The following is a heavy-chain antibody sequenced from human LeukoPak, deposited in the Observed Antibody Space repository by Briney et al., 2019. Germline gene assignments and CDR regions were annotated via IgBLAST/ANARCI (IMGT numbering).Heavy chain of an antibody. CDR1: GGSFSGYY. D-gene: IGHD3-22*01. J-gene: IGHJ4*02. CDR3: ARGLYDSSGYYPYFDY. V-gene: IGHV4-34*01. CDR2: INHSGST. Sequence: SETLSLTCAVYGGSFSGYYWSWIRQPPGKGLEWIGEINHSGSTNYNPSLKSRVTISVDTSKNQFSLKLSSVTAADTAVYYCARGLYDSSGYYPYFDYWGQGTLVTVSS.